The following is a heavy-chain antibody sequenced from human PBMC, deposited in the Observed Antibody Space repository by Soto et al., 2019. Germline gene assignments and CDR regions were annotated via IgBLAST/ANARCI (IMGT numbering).Heavy chain of an antibody. V-gene: IGHV1-2*02. J-gene: IGHJ6*02. Sequence: QVQLVQSGAEVKKPGASVKVSYVASGYTFTDHYIHWVRQAPGQGLEWMGWINPHTGDTIYAQKFQGRVNLSRDTSNSTASVELSRLRSDDTAVYFCAGGRTVNFYGMDVWGQGATVTVSS. D-gene: IGHD4-17*01. CDR3: AGGRTVNFYGMDV. CDR1: GYTFTDHY. CDR2: INPHTGDT.